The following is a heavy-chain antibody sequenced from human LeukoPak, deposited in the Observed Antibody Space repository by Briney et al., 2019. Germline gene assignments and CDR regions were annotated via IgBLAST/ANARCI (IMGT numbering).Heavy chain of an antibody. D-gene: IGHD4-17*01. Sequence: GGSLRLSCAASGFTFSNAWMSWVRQAPGKGLEWVGRIKSKTDGGTTDYAAPVKGRFTISRDDSKNTLYLQMNSLKTEDTAVYYCTTGPLGDYGDYVSPTGDYWGQGTLVTVSS. V-gene: IGHV3-15*01. CDR1: GFTFSNAW. CDR2: IKSKTDGGTT. CDR3: TTGPLGDYGDYVSPTGDY. J-gene: IGHJ4*02.